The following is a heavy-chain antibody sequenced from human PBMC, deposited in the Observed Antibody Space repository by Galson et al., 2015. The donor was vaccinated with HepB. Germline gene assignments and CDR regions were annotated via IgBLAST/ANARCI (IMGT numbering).Heavy chain of an antibody. J-gene: IGHJ5*02. D-gene: IGHD3-10*01. CDR2: IYYSGTT. CDR3: ARWLDGSGSYNWFDP. Sequence: TLSVTCTVSGGSISSGGVYWSWVRQHPGKGLEWIGYIYYSGTTYYHPSLKSRVIISVDTSKNQFSLKLNSVTAADTAVYYCARWLDGSGSYNWFDPWGQGTLVTVSS. CDR1: GGSISSGGVY. V-gene: IGHV4-31*03.